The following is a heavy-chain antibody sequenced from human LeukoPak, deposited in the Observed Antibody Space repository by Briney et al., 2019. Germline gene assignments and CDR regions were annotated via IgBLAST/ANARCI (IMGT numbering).Heavy chain of an antibody. J-gene: IGHJ2*01. Sequence: GASVMVSCKASGYTFTSYDFNWVRQAPGQGLEWMGIINPSGGSTSYAQKFQGRVTMTRDTSTSTVYMELSSLRSEDTAVYYCARAPPIAVRFGYFDLWGRGTLVTVSS. CDR2: INPSGGST. D-gene: IGHD6-6*01. CDR3: ARAPPIAVRFGYFDL. CDR1: GYTFTSYD. V-gene: IGHV1-46*01.